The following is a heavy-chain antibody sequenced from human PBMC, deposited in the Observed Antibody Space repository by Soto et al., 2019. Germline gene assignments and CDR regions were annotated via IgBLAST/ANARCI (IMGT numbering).Heavy chain of an antibody. Sequence: SVKVSCEASGGTFSSYTISWVRRAPGQGLEWMGGVIPIFGTANYAQKFQGRVTITADKSTSTAYMELSSLRSEDTAVYYCARDQGIAAAVDYWGQGTLVTVSS. V-gene: IGHV1-69*06. CDR1: GGTFSSYT. CDR2: VIPIFGTA. CDR3: ARDQGIAAAVDY. J-gene: IGHJ4*02. D-gene: IGHD6-13*01.